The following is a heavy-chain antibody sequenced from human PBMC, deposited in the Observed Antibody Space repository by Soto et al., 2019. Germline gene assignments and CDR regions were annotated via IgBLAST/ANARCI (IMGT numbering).Heavy chain of an antibody. CDR2: ISGVSNT. Sequence: GPLRLSFAASGFSISSYAMSWVLQAPVKGLEWVSSISGVSNTYYEDSVKGRFNISRDNSKNTLFLQMNSLRAEETAIYYCTKCPGSTVTTSFDYWGQGTLVTYPQ. V-gene: IGHV3-23*01. CDR1: GFSISSYA. CDR3: TKCPGSTVTTSFDY. D-gene: IGHD4-17*01. J-gene: IGHJ4*02.